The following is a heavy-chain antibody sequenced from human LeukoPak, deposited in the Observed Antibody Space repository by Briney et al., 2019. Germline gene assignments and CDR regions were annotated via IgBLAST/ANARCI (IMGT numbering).Heavy chain of an antibody. D-gene: IGHD3-3*01. V-gene: IGHV1-18*01. J-gene: IGHJ6*02. CDR3: ARKLRFLEWLPHQSNDYYYGMDV. CDR1: GYTLTSYG. Sequence: ASVKVSCKASGYTLTSYGISWLRQAPGQGLEWMGWISAYNGNTNYAQKLQGRVTMTTDTSTSTAYMELRSLRSDDTAVYYCARKLRFLEWLPHQSNDYYYGMDVWGQGTTVTVSS. CDR2: ISAYNGNT.